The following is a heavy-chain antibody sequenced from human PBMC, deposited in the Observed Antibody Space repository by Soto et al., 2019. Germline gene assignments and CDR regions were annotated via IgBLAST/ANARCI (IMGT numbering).Heavy chain of an antibody. J-gene: IGHJ6*02. CDR2: INVGNGNT. CDR1: GYTFTNYA. Sequence: QVHLVQSGAEVKKPGASVKFSCKASGYTFTNYAMHWVRQAPGQSLEWMGWINVGNGNTRYSQKFQGRVTITRDTSPXTAYMELSSLRSEDTAVYYCAREQGDRGPGYGMDVWGQGTTVIVSS. V-gene: IGHV1-3*01. CDR3: AREQGDRGPGYGMDV.